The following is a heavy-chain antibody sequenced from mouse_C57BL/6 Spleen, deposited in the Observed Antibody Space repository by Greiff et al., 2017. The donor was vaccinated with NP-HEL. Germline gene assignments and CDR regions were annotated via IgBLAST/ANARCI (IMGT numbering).Heavy chain of an antibody. V-gene: IGHV1-55*01. D-gene: IGHD1-1*01. Sequence: QVQLQQPGAELVKPGASVKMSCKASGYTFTSYWITWVKQRPGQGLEWIGDIYPGSGSTNYNEKFKSKATLTVDTSSSTAYMQLSSLTSEDSAVYYCARYRDYYGSSYFAYWGQGTLVTVSA. CDR1: GYTFTSYW. J-gene: IGHJ3*01. CDR3: ARYRDYYGSSYFAY. CDR2: IYPGSGST.